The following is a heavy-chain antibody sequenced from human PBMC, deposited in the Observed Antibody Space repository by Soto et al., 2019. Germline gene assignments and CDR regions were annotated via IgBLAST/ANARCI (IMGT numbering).Heavy chain of an antibody. D-gene: IGHD3-10*01. CDR1: GVSISGGNV. V-gene: IGHV4-4*02. CDR3: ARVLSGNKEWFDS. Sequence: QVQLQESGPGLVKPWGTLSLTCAVSGVSISGGNVWSWVRQPPGKGLEWIGEVFDHGITNYNPSLKRRVTMSVDKSQNDFSLNLTSVTAADTAVYYCARVLSGNKEWFDSWGQGILVTVSS. J-gene: IGHJ5*01. CDR2: VFDHGIT.